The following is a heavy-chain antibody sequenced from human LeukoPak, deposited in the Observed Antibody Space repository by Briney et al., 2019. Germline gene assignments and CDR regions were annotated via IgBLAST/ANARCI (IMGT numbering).Heavy chain of an antibody. V-gene: IGHV3-30*02. J-gene: IGHJ5*02. D-gene: IGHD3-10*01. Sequence: GGSLRLSCAASGFTFSSYVMHWVRQAPGKGLEWVAFIRYDGSYKYYSDSVKGRFTISRDNSKNTLYLQMNSLRAGDTAVYYCARGSYYYGSGSYDYWFDPWGQGTLVTVSS. CDR1: GFTFSSYV. CDR3: ARGSYYYGSGSYDYWFDP. CDR2: IRYDGSYK.